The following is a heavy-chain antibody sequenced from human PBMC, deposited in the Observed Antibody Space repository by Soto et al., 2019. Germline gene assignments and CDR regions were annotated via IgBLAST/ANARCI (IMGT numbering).Heavy chain of an antibody. CDR2: TNTGNGDT. Sequence: QVQLVQSGAEVKKPGASVKVSCKASGYTFTSYSMHWVRQAPGQRLEWMGWTNTGNGDTKFSQNFQGRVSITRDTSATTAYMELSSLRSEVTAVYYCARTTVTPIDAFDIWGQGTMVTVSS. V-gene: IGHV1-3*04. D-gene: IGHD4-17*01. CDR3: ARTTVTPIDAFDI. CDR1: GYTFTSYS. J-gene: IGHJ3*02.